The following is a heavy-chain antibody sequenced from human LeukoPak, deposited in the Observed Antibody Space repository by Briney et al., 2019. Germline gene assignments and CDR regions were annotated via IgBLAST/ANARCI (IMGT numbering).Heavy chain of an antibody. Sequence: ASVKVSCKASGGTFSTNAISWVRQAPGQGLEWMGGLIPIFGTAHYAQSVQGRVTITTDESTSTAYMVLSSLRSDDTAVYYCARGGGPYESTGFFAGPFDYWGQGTLVTDSS. D-gene: IGHD6-19*01. CDR3: ARGGGPYESTGFFAGPFDY. V-gene: IGHV1-69*05. CDR2: LIPIFGTA. J-gene: IGHJ4*02. CDR1: GGTFSTNA.